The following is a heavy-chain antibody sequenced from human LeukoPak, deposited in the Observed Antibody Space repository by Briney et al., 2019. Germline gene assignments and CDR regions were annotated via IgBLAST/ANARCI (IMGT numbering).Heavy chain of an antibody. CDR2: ITGRGENI. V-gene: IGHV3-23*01. CDR3: AKDRGYYSYGSGSYGFDY. J-gene: IGHJ4*02. CDR1: GFTFSSYG. D-gene: IGHD3-10*01. Sequence: PGGSLRLSCTASGFTFSSYGMNWVRQAPGKGLEWVSGITGRGENIYYAGSVKGRFTISRDNSKNTLYLQMNSLRADDTAVYYCAKDRGYYSYGSGSYGFDYWGQGTLVTVSS.